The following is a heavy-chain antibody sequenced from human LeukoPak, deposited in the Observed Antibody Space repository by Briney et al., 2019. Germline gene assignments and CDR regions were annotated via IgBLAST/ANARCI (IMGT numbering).Heavy chain of an antibody. Sequence: GGSLRLSCAASGFTFSSYSMNWVRQAPGKGLEWVSSISSSSSYIYYADSVKGRFTISRDNAKNSLYLQMNSLRAEDTAVHYCARWGSWYPPVSAWGQGTLVTVSS. D-gene: IGHD6-13*01. V-gene: IGHV3-21*01. CDR2: ISSSSSYI. CDR1: GFTFSSYS. CDR3: ARWGSWYPPVSA. J-gene: IGHJ5*02.